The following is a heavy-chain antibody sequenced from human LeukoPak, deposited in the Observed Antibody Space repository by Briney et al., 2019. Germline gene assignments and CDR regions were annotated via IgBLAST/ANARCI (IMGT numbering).Heavy chain of an antibody. V-gene: IGHV1-18*01. Sequence: ASVKVSCKASGYTFTSYGISWVRQAPGQGLEWMGWISAYNGNTNYAQKLQGRVTMTTDTSTGTAYMELRSLRSDDTAVYYCARGGATGTYVFRFDLWGRGTLVTVSS. CDR2: ISAYNGNT. CDR1: GYTFTSYG. J-gene: IGHJ2*01. CDR3: ARGGATGTYVFRFDL. D-gene: IGHD1-26*01.